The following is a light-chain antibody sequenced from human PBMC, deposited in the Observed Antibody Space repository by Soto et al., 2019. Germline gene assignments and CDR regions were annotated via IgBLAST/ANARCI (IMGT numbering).Light chain of an antibody. CDR1: QSVSSN. CDR2: DAS. J-gene: IGKJ4*01. V-gene: IGKV3-11*01. CDR3: QKHISWPLN. Sequence: ILLAQAPGTLSVSPGERANPSFRASQSVSSNLAWYQQKPGQAPRLLIYDASNRATGIPARFSGSGSGTDFTLTISSLEPEDFAVYYCQKHISWPLNCGGGNTGAIK.